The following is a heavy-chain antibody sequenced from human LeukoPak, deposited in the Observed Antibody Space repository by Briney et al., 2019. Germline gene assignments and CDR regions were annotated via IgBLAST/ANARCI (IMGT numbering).Heavy chain of an antibody. Sequence: GSLRLSCAASGFTFSSYSMNWVRQAPGKGLEWVSSISSSSSYIYYADSVKGRFTISRDNAKNSLYLQMNSLRAEDTAVYYCARDPDSSGYYRLRYYYYGMDVWGQGTTVTVSS. J-gene: IGHJ6*02. CDR2: ISSSSSYI. D-gene: IGHD3-22*01. CDR1: GFTFSSYS. CDR3: ARDPDSSGYYRLRYYYYGMDV. V-gene: IGHV3-21*01.